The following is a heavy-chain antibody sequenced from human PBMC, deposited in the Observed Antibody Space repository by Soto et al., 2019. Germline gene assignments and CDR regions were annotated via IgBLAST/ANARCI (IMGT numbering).Heavy chain of an antibody. J-gene: IGHJ6*02. CDR1: GFTFRNYD. CDR3: ASTDRAFYGLDV. Sequence: EVQLVESGGGLVQPGGSLRLSCEASGFTFRNYDMHWVRQGTGKGLEWVSGISAAGDPDYADSVEGRFTISRENAQNSFFLQMNSLRVGDTAVYYCASTDRAFYGLDVWGQGTTVIVSS. CDR2: ISAAGDP. V-gene: IGHV3-13*05.